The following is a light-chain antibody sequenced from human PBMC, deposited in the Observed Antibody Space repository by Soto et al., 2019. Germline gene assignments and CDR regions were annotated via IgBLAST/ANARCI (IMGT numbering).Light chain of an antibody. CDR3: QQTFSPYVS. CDR2: RSS. J-gene: IGKJ4*01. Sequence: DIQMTQSPSSLYASLGDRVTITCRASQDIDTHLNWYQQKPGKAPRRLIFRSSALQSGVPSRFSGSGSGTEFTLTINSLQPEDFATYFCQQTFSPYVSFGGGSKVEI. CDR1: QDIDTH. V-gene: IGKV1-39*01.